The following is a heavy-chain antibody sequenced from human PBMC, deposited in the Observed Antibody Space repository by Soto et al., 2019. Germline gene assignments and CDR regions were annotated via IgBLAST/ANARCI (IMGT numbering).Heavy chain of an antibody. CDR2: FDPEDGET. Sequence: ASVNVSRKVSGYTLTELSMPWVRQAPGKGLEWMGGFDPEDGETIYAQKGQGRVTMTEDTSTDTAYMELSSLRSEDTAVYYCAIPPNSRVRGVSRGYFDYWGQGTLVTVSS. D-gene: IGHD3-10*01. V-gene: IGHV1-24*01. J-gene: IGHJ4*02. CDR3: AIPPNSRVRGVSRGYFDY. CDR1: GYTLTELS.